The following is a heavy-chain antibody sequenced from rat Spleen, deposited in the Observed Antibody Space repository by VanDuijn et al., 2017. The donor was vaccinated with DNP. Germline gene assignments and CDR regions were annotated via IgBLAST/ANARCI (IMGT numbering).Heavy chain of an antibody. D-gene: IGHD4-1*01. Sequence: EVQLVESGGGLVQPGRSLKLSCAASGFTFSDYYMAWVRQAPMKGLEWVAYIAYDGGMTYYGDSVKGRFTVSRDHAKNTLYLRLNSLRSEDTATYYCASGFGWFAYWGQGTLVTVSS. CDR2: IAYDGGMT. V-gene: IGHV5-22*01. CDR1: GFTFSDYY. J-gene: IGHJ3*01. CDR3: ASGFGWFAY.